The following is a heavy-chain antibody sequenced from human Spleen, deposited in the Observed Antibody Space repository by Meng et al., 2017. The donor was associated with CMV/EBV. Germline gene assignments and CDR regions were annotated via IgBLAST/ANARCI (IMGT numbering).Heavy chain of an antibody. J-gene: IGHJ6*02. Sequence: GESLKISCAASGFNFNNFAMSWVRQAPEKGLEWVSSFSITGGPTYYADSVKGRFTVSRDDSKNTLYLQMDSLRADDTAVYYCTRPPAPYYYYGMDVWGQGTTVTVSS. V-gene: IGHV3-23*01. CDR2: FSITGGPT. CDR1: GFNFNNFA. CDR3: TRPPAPYYYYGMDV.